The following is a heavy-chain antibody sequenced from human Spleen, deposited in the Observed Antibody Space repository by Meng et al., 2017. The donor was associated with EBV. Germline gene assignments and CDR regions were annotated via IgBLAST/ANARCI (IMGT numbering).Heavy chain of an antibody. D-gene: IGHD3-22*01. J-gene: IGHJ5*02. Sequence: QVQLQQWGAGLLMPSETLSLTCTVSGGSISSYYWSWIRQPPGKGLEWIGYIYYSGSTNYNPSLKSRVTISVDTSKNQFSLKLSSVTAADTAVYYCASGYYDSSGYYWFDPWGQGTLVTVSS. V-gene: IGHV4-59*01. CDR1: GGSISSYY. CDR2: IYYSGST. CDR3: ASGYYDSSGYYWFDP.